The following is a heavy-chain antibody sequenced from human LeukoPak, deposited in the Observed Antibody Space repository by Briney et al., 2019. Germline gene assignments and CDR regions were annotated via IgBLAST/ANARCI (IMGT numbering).Heavy chain of an antibody. D-gene: IGHD2-15*01. CDR1: GFTFDDYD. CDR3: AGGGGWY. J-gene: IGHJ4*02. Sequence: GGSLRLSCAASGFTFDDYDMSWVRQAPGKGQEWVSDINWNGGSTGYADSEKGRFTISRDNAKNSLYLQMNSLRAEDTALYYCAGGGGWYWGQGTLVTVSS. CDR2: INWNGGST. V-gene: IGHV3-20*04.